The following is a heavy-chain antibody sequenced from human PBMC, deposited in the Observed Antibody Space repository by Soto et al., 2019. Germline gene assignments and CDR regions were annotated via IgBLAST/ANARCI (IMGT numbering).Heavy chain of an antibody. Sequence: GASVKVSCKTSGYSFTDYDIHWVRQAAGQGLEWMGWMNPNSGNTGYAQKFQGRVTMTRNTSISTAYMELSSLRSEDTAVYYCARDVVGVVRDWGQGTLVTVSS. CDR2: MNPNSGNT. D-gene: IGHD2-21*01. J-gene: IGHJ4*02. V-gene: IGHV1-8*01. CDR1: GYSFTDYD. CDR3: ARDVVGVVRD.